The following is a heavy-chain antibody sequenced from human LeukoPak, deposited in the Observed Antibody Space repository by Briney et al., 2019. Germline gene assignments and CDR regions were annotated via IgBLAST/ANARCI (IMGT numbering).Heavy chain of an antibody. CDR3: ARNEYDILTGESYYFDY. D-gene: IGHD3-9*01. J-gene: IGHJ4*02. CDR2: IDWDDDK. CDR1: GFSLSTSGMC. V-gene: IGHV2-70*01. Sequence: ESGPALVKPTQTLTLTCTFSGFSLSTSGMCVSWIRQPPGKALEWLALIDWDDDKYYSTSLKTRLTISKDTSKNQVVLTMTNMDPVDTATYCCARNEYDILTGESYYFDYWGQGTLVTVSS.